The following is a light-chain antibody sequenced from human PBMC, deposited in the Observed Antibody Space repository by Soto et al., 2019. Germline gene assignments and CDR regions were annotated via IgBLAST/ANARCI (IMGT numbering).Light chain of an antibody. J-gene: IGKJ1*01. CDR3: HQYENWPKT. V-gene: IGKV3-15*01. CDR1: QSVINN. CDR2: DAS. Sequence: EIVMTQSPATLSVSPGERATLSCRASQSVINNLAWYQQKPGQAPSLLIYDASTRATGIPARFSGSGSGTDFTLTISGLQSEDYADYFCHQYENWPKTFGQGTKVDIK.